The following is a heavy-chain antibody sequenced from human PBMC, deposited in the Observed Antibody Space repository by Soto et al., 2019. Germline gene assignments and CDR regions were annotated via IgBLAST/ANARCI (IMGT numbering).Heavy chain of an antibody. V-gene: IGHV2-5*02. CDR3: AHTRYCSGATCYRYYFDY. CDR1: GLSFSTSEVA. Sequence: QSTLKESGPTLVRPTQTLTLTCSFSGLSFSTSEVAVGWIRQPPGKALEWLALIFWDDDKRYSPSVKSTLTITKDTSKNQVVLTMTNMDPVDTVTYYCAHTRYCSGATCYRYYFDYWGQGTLVTVSS. CDR2: IFWDDDK. J-gene: IGHJ4*02. D-gene: IGHD2-15*01.